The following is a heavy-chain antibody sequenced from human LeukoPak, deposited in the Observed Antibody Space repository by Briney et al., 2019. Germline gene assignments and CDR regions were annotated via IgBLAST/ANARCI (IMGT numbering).Heavy chain of an antibody. CDR2: IYYSGST. Sequence: SETLSLTCTVSGGSISSYYWSWIRPPPGKGLEWIGYIYYSGSTNYNPSLKSRVTISVDTSKNQFSLKLSSVTAADTAVYYCARHYYYDSSGYYSVSWGQGTLVTVS. CDR3: ARHYYYDSSGYYSVS. D-gene: IGHD3-22*01. CDR1: GGSISSYY. J-gene: IGHJ4*02. V-gene: IGHV4-59*08.